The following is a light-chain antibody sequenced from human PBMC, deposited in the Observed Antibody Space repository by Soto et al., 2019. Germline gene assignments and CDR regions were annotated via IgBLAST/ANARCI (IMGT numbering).Light chain of an antibody. J-gene: IGKJ5*01. V-gene: IGKV3-11*01. Sequence: EIVLTQSPATLSLSPGERATLSCRASQSVSSYLAWYQQKPGQAPRLLIYDASNRAPGLPARFRGRGSGPAFPPAIRRLEAGGFAVYYCQQRSNWPRITFGQGTRLAVK. CDR1: QSVSSY. CDR2: DAS. CDR3: QQRSNWPRIT.